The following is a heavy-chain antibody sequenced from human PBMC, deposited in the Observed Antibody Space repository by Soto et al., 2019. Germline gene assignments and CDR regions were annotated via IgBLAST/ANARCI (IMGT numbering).Heavy chain of an antibody. CDR2: INSDGSST. D-gene: IGHD1-26*01. J-gene: IGHJ2*01. CDR3: ARGGSLNWYFDL. CDR1: GFTFSSYW. Sequence: EVQLVESGGGLVQPGGSLRLSCAASGFTFSSYWMHWVRQAPGKGLVWVSRINSDGSSTSYADSVKGRFTISRDNAKNTLYLHMNSLRAEDTDVYYCARGGSLNWYFDLWGRGTLVTVSS. V-gene: IGHV3-74*01.